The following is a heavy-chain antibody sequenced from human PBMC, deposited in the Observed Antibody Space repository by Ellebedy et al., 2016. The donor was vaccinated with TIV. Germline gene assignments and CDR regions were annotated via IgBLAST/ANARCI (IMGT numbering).Heavy chain of an antibody. Sequence: GGSLRLSXAASGFTFSSYGMHWVRQAPGKGLEWVAVISYDGSNKYYADSVKGRFTISRDNSKNTLYLQMNSLRAEDTAVYYCAKGEYYYGSGSYYHYYYGMDVWGQGTTVTVSS. J-gene: IGHJ6*02. D-gene: IGHD3-10*01. CDR3: AKGEYYYGSGSYYHYYYGMDV. CDR2: ISYDGSNK. CDR1: GFTFSSYG. V-gene: IGHV3-30*18.